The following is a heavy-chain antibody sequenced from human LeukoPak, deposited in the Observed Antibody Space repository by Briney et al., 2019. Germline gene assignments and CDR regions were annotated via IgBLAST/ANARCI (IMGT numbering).Heavy chain of an antibody. D-gene: IGHD1-1*01. CDR2: IGASGGE. Sequence: GGSLRLSCATSGFTFRNYDMHWVRQPAGKGLEWVSAIGASGGEYYADSVQGGFTISRDDDKKSLYLELDSLRAGDTAIYYCGRGGRAYGDELSFDPWGEGTLVTVSS. CDR3: GRGGRAYGDELSFDP. J-gene: IGHJ5*02. V-gene: IGHV3-13*01. CDR1: GFTFRNYD.